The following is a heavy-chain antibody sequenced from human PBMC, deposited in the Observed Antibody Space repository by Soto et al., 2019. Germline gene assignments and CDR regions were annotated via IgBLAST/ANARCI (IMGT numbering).Heavy chain of an antibody. J-gene: IGHJ4*02. V-gene: IGHV3-53*04. CDR2: IYSGGSK. D-gene: IGHD2-15*01. Sequence: EVQLVESGGGLVQPGGSLRLSCAASGFTVSSNYMSWVRQAPGKGLEWVSAIYSGGSKYYADSVKGRFTITRHNSKNTLYLQMNSLRAEDTAVYCCAIGTGGGFVDFWGQGTLVTVSS. CDR3: AIGTGGGFVDF. CDR1: GFTVSSNY.